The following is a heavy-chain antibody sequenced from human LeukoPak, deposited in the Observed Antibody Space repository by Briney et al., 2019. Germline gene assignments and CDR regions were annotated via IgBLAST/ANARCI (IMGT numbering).Heavy chain of an antibody. D-gene: IGHD2-2*01. CDR1: GFTFDDYG. J-gene: IGHJ4*02. CDR3: AGFTDCSSTSCYASYYFDY. V-gene: IGHV3-20*04. CDR2: INWNGGST. Sequence: GGSLGLSCAASGFTFDDYGMSWVRQAPGKGLEWVSGINWNGGSTGYADSVKGRFTISRDNAKNSLYLQMNSLRAEDTAVYYCAGFTDCSSTSCYASYYFDYWGQGTLVTVSS.